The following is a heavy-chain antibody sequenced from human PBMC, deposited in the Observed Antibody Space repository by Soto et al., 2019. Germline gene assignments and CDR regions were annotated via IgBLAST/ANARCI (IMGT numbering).Heavy chain of an antibody. Sequence: QVQLQESGPGLVKPSETLSLTCTVSGGSISSYYWSWIRQPPGKGLEWIGYIYYSGSTNYNPSLKSRVTISVDTSKNPVSLKLSSVTAADTAVYYCARETTAVAVDYWGQGTLVTVSS. V-gene: IGHV4-59*01. CDR3: ARETTAVAVDY. CDR1: GGSISSYY. D-gene: IGHD6-19*01. CDR2: IYYSGST. J-gene: IGHJ4*02.